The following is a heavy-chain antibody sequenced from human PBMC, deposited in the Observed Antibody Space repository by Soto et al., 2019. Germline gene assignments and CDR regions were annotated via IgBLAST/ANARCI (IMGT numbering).Heavy chain of an antibody. CDR1: GYTFTGYY. CDR3: ARADSSSWSYYYYYGMDV. CDR2: INPNSGGT. Sequence: ASVKVSCKASGYTFTGYYMHWVRQAPGQGLEWMGWINPNSGGTNYAQKFQGWVTMTRDTSISTAYMELSRLRSDDTAVYYCARADSSSWSYYYYYGMDVWVQGTTVTVSS. J-gene: IGHJ6*02. V-gene: IGHV1-2*04. D-gene: IGHD6-13*01.